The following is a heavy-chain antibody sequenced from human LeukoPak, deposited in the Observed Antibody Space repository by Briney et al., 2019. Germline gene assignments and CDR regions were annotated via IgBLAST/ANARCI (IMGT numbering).Heavy chain of an antibody. CDR2: IYTSGST. Sequence: SETLSLTCTVSGGSISSYYWSWIRQPAGKGLEWIGRIYTSGSTNYNPSLKSRVTMSVVTSKNQFSLKLSSVTAADTAVYYCARDGYCSSTSCYGDGWFDPWGQGTLVTVSS. V-gene: IGHV4-4*07. D-gene: IGHD2-2*03. CDR1: GGSISSYY. CDR3: ARDGYCSSTSCYGDGWFDP. J-gene: IGHJ5*02.